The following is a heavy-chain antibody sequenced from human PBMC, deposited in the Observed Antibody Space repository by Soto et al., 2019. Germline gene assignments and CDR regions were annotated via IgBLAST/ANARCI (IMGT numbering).Heavy chain of an antibody. CDR3: AREGVGDFWSGYYRYYYMGV. V-gene: IGHV4-34*01. D-gene: IGHD3-3*01. J-gene: IGHJ6*03. Sequence: QVLLQQWGAGLLKASETLSLTCAVYGGSFSDNYWSWIRQPPGKGLEWIGEINHSGSTNYNPSLKSRVTICVDTSKSQFSLKLSSVTAADTAVYYCAREGVGDFWSGYYRYYYMGVWGKGTTVTVSS. CDR2: INHSGST. CDR1: GGSFSDNY.